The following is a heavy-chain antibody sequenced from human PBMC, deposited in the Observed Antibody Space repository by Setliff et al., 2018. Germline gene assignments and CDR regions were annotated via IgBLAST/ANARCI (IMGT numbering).Heavy chain of an antibody. CDR3: ARDRSAYSYGLDV. CDR1: GDSFSDYY. J-gene: IGHJ6*02. Sequence: LSLTCAVYGDSFSDYYWSWIRQPPGKGLEWIGYIYHNGNTNFNPSLKSRVTMSVDTSKNQFALNLTSVTAADTAVYYCARDRSAYSYGLDVWGQGTTVTVSS. CDR2: IYHNGNT. V-gene: IGHV4-4*08.